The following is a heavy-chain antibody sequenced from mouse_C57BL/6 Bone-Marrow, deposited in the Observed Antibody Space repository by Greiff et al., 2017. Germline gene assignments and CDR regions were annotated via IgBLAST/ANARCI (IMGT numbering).Heavy chain of an antibody. Sequence: QVQLQQPGAELVKPGASVKLSCKASGYTFTSYWMQWVKQRPGQGLEWIGEIDPSDSYTNYNQKFKGKATLTVDTSSSTAYKQRSSLTSEDSAVYYCGRREWLLEAMDYWGQGTSVTVSS. CDR1: GYTFTSYW. CDR3: GRREWLLEAMDY. D-gene: IGHD2-3*01. J-gene: IGHJ4*01. CDR2: IDPSDSYT. V-gene: IGHV1-50*01.